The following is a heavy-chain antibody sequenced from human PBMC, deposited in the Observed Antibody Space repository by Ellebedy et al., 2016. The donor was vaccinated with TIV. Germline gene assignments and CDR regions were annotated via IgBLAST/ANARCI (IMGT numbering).Heavy chain of an antibody. CDR3: ARDTTPTSDFFPINYYYCYMDV. CDR2: IKHDGSEK. V-gene: IGHV3-7*01. Sequence: GGSLRLXXAASGFTFGKYGMHWVRQAPGKGLEWVANIKHDGSEKYYVDSVKGRFTISRDNAKNSLYLQMNSLRAEDTAVYYCARDTTPTSDFFPINYYYCYMDVWGKGTTVTVSS. J-gene: IGHJ6*03. D-gene: IGHD2/OR15-2a*01. CDR1: GFTFGKYG.